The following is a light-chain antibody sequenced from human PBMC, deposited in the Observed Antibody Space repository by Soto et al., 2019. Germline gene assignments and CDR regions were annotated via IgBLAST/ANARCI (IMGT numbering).Light chain of an antibody. CDR2: GAS. CDR1: QNIGLS. CDR3: EQYRRYPWT. J-gene: IGKJ1*01. Sequence: DIQMTQSPSTLSASVGDRVTLTCRASQNIGLSLAWFQQKPGKAPKLLIYGASSLEIGVPSRFSGSGSGTEFTLTISSLQPDDFATYYCEQYRRYPWTFGQGTKVEIK. V-gene: IGKV1-5*01.